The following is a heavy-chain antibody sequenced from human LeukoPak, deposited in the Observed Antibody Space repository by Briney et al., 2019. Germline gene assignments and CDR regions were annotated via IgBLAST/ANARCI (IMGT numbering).Heavy chain of an antibody. V-gene: IGHV4-38-2*02. J-gene: IGHJ5*01. CDR3: AREGGYKNWFDP. D-gene: IGHD5-24*01. Sequence: MASETLSLTCTVSGYSISSGYLWGWIRQPPGKGLEWIGSIDGSGSSYYNPSLKSRVTISVDTSRNQFSLKMTSVTAADTAVYYCAREGGYKNWFDPWGQGTLVTVSS. CDR2: IDGSGSS. CDR1: GYSISSGYL.